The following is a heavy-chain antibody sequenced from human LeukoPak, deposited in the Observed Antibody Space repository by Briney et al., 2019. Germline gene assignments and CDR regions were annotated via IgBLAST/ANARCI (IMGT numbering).Heavy chain of an antibody. CDR3: ASSGVVPATMIGY. Sequence: SQTLSLTCIVSGGSISSGDYYWSWIRQPPGKGLEWIGYIYYSGSTYYNPSLKSRVTISVDTSKTQFSLKLSSVTAADTAVYYCASSGVVPATMIGYWGQGTLVTVSS. CDR1: GGSISSGDYY. CDR2: IYYSGST. V-gene: IGHV4-30-4*01. D-gene: IGHD2-2*01. J-gene: IGHJ4*02.